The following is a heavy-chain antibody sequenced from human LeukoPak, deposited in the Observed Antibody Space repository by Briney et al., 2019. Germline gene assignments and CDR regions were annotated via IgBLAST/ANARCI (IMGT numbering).Heavy chain of an antibody. J-gene: IGHJ4*02. CDR3: ARFPIAYCGGDCPDY. CDR2: IYYSGST. D-gene: IGHD2-21*02. Sequence: SETLSLTCTVSGGSISSYYWSWIRQPPGKGLEWIGYIYYSGSTNYNPSLKSRATISVDTSKNQFSLKLSSVTAADTAVYYCARFPIAYCGGDCPDYWGQGTLVTVSS. CDR1: GGSISSYY. V-gene: IGHV4-59*01.